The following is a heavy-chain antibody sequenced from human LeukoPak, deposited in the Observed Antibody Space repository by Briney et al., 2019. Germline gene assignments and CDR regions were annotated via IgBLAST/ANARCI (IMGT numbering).Heavy chain of an antibody. J-gene: IGHJ5*02. Sequence: SETLSLTCTVSGGSINSYFWSWIRQPPGKGLEWIGYIHYSGNTYYNPSVKSRVTISLDTPKNQFSLKLTSVTAADTAVYYCARKGEHYYDSGKLWPAWFDLWGQGILVTVSS. CDR3: ARKGEHYYDSGKLWPAWFDL. CDR2: IHYSGNT. V-gene: IGHV4-59*01. D-gene: IGHD3-10*01. CDR1: GGSINSYF.